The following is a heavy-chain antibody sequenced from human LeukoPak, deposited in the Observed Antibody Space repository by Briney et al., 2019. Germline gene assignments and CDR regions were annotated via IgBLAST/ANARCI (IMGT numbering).Heavy chain of an antibody. CDR3: ARWAGAWVVAATSDY. CDR1: GYTFTGYY. CDR2: INPNSGGT. D-gene: IGHD2-15*01. Sequence: GASVKVSCKASGYTFTGYYMHWVRHAPRQGLEWMGWINPNSGGTNYAQKFQGRVTMTRDTSISTAYMELSRLRSDDTAVYYCARWAGAWVVAATSDYWGQGTLVTVSS. J-gene: IGHJ4*02. V-gene: IGHV1-2*02.